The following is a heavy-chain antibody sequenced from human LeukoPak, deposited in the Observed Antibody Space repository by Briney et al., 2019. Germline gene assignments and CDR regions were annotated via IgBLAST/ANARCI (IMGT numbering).Heavy chain of an antibody. D-gene: IGHD3-22*01. CDR3: ARDAEDSSGYSLDY. V-gene: IGHV1-69*04. J-gene: IGHJ4*02. CDR1: GGTFSSYA. Sequence: GASVKVSCKASGGTFSSYATSWGRQAPGQGLEWMGRILPIFGIANYAQKFQGRVTITADKSTSTAYMELSSLRSEDTAVYYCARDAEDSSGYSLDYWGQGTLVTVSS. CDR2: ILPIFGIA.